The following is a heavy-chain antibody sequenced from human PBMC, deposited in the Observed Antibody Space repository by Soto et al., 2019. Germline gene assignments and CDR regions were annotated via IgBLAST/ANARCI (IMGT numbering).Heavy chain of an antibody. CDR3: ARGEQYSGRIFDY. J-gene: IGHJ4*01. V-gene: IGHV6-1*01. D-gene: IGHD1-26*01. CDR2: TYYRSKWYY. CDR1: GDSVSSNSAG. Sequence: QVQLQQSGPGLVKPSQTLSLTCAITGDSVSSNSAGWSWVRQSPSRGLEWLGRTYYRSKWYYEYAVSVRGRITINPDTSKNQYSLQLNSVTHEDTAVYFCARGEQYSGRIFDYWGQGTLVTVSS.